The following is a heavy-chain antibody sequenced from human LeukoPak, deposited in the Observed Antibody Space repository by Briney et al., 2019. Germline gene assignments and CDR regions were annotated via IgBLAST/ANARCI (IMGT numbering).Heavy chain of an antibody. CDR2: LNSDGSGT. CDR1: GFTFSSYW. V-gene: IGHV3-74*01. Sequence: DPGGSLRLSCAASGFTFSSYWMHWVRQAPGKGLVWVSRLNSDGSGTSYADSVKGRFTISRDNAKNTLYLQMNSLRAEDTAVYYCARNFDYWGQGTLVTVSS. CDR3: ARNFDY. J-gene: IGHJ4*02.